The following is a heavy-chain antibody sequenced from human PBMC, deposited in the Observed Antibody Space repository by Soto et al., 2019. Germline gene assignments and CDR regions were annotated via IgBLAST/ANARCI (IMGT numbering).Heavy chain of an antibody. Sequence: PGASLRLSWAASTFDFNKHAMTSVRPAPGNGLQWVSSITSNGDRTYSADSVKGRFTSSRENSKNTLYLQMNSLRAETTAVYYCENYYYDSSGSEHDYWGQGTLGTVSS. CDR3: ENYYYDSSGSEHDY. CDR1: TFDFNKHA. D-gene: IGHD3-22*01. J-gene: IGHJ4*02. CDR2: ITSNGDRT. V-gene: IGHV3-23*01.